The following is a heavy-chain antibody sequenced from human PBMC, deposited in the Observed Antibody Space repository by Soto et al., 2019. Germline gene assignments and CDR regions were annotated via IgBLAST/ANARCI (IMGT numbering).Heavy chain of an antibody. J-gene: IGHJ4*02. Sequence: PSETLSLTCTVSGGSISSYYWSWIRQPPGTGLEWIGDINYSGSTNYNPSLKSRVTISVDTSKNQFSLKLTSVTAADTAVYYCARDKITGLFDYWGQGTLVTVSS. CDR3: ARDKITGLFDY. CDR2: INYSGST. CDR1: GGSISSYY. V-gene: IGHV4-59*12. D-gene: IGHD2-8*02.